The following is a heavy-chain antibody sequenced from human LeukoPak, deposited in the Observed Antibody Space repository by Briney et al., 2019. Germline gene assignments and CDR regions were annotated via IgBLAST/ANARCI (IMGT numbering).Heavy chain of an antibody. J-gene: IGHJ4*01. CDR1: GGSISSGSYY. D-gene: IGHD4-17*01. CDR3: ARLQATVTIHAYFDY. V-gene: IGHV4-61*02. Sequence: SETLSLTCTVSGGSISSGSYYWSWIRQPAGKGLEWIGRIDPGGSTNYNPSLKSRVAISVDTSKNQFSLKLDSVTAADTAVYYCARLQATVTIHAYFDYWGQGTLVTVSS. CDR2: IDPGGST.